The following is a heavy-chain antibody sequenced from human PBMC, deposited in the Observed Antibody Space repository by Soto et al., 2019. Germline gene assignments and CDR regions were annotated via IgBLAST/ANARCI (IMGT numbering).Heavy chain of an antibody. D-gene: IGHD6-19*01. V-gene: IGHV3-30*03. J-gene: IGHJ6*02. CDR1: GFTLSSYG. CDR3: ARDSRWLVYYYYYGMDV. CDR2: ISYDGSNK. Sequence: QVQLVESGGGVVQPGRSLRLSCAASGFTLSSYGMHWVRQAPGKGLEWVAVISYDGSNKYYADSVKGRFTISRDNSKNTLYLQMNSLRAEDTAVYYCARDSRWLVYYYYYGMDVWGQGTTVTVSS.